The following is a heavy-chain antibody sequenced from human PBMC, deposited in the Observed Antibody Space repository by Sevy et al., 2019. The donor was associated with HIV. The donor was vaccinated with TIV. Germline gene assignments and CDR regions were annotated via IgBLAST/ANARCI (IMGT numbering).Heavy chain of an antibody. CDR1: GYTFTSYY. V-gene: IGHV1-46*03. CDR2: INPSGGST. Sequence: ASVKVSCKASGYTFTSYYMHWVRQAPGQGLEWMGIINPSGGSTSYAQKFQGRVTMTRDTSTSTVYMELSSLRSEDTAVYYCARGAAGAVHCHYYMDVWGKGTTVTVS. D-gene: IGHD6-13*01. CDR3: ARGAAGAVHCHYYMDV. J-gene: IGHJ6*03.